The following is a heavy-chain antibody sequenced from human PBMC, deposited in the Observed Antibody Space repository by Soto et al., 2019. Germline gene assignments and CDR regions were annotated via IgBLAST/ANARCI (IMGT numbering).Heavy chain of an antibody. J-gene: IGHJ4*02. Sequence: PSETLSLTCTVSGGSISSGGYYWSWIRQHPGKGLEWIGYIYYSGSTYYNPSLKSRVTISVDTSKNQSSLKLSSVTAADTAVYYRAREQRITLIVWGQGTLVTVSS. V-gene: IGHV4-31*03. CDR2: IYYSGST. D-gene: IGHD3-22*01. CDR1: GGSISSGGYY. CDR3: AREQRITLIV.